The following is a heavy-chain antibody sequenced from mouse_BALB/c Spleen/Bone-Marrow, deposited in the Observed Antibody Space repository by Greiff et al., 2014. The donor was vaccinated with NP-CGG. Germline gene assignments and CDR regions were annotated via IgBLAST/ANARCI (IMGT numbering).Heavy chain of an antibody. CDR1: GYSFTSYW. J-gene: IGHJ3*01. Sequence: QVQLQQSGAELVRPGASVKLSCKASGYSFTSYWMNWVKQRPGQGLEWIGMIHLSNGESRLNQKFKDKATLTVNKSSSTAYMQLSSPTSEDSAVYYCTRYDLTTRAFAYWGQGTLVTVSA. CDR2: IHLSNGES. CDR3: TRYDLTTRAFAY. D-gene: IGHD3-3*01. V-gene: IGHV1-61*01.